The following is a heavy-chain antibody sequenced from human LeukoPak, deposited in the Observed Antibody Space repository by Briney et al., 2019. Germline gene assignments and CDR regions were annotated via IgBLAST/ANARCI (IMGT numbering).Heavy chain of an antibody. CDR3: ARARLLWFGESNDAFDI. Sequence: SETLSLTCTVSGGSISSGSYYWSWIRQPAGKGLEWIGRIYTSGSTNYNPSLKSRVTISVDTSKNQFSLKLSSVTAADTAVYYCARARLLWFGESNDAFDIWGQGTMVTVSS. CDR2: IYTSGST. J-gene: IGHJ3*02. D-gene: IGHD3-10*01. CDR1: GGSISSGSYY. V-gene: IGHV4-61*02.